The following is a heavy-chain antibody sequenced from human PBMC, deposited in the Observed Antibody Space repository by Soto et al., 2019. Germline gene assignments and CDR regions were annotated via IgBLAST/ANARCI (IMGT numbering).Heavy chain of an antibody. Sequence: SETLSLTCTVSGGFIISGGYYWIWIRQHPGKGLEWIGYIYYSGSTYYNPSLKSRVTISVDTSKNQFSLKLSSVTAADTAVYYCASRGGNYYDSSGYYYPFDYWGQGTLVTVSS. D-gene: IGHD3-22*01. V-gene: IGHV4-31*03. CDR1: GGFIISGGYY. CDR3: ASRGGNYYDSSGYYYPFDY. J-gene: IGHJ4*02. CDR2: IYYSGST.